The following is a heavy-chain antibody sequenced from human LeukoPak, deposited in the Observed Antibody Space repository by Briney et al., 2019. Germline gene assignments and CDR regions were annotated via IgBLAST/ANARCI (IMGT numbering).Heavy chain of an antibody. CDR3: ARVIGSYGDSAY. D-gene: IGHD4-17*01. J-gene: IGHJ4*02. Sequence: GGSLRLSCAASGFTFSSYSMNWVRQAPGKGLEWISYITSSSSSMYYADSVKGRFTISRDNAKNSLYLQMNSLRAEDTAVYYCARVIGSYGDSAYWGQGTLVTVSS. V-gene: IGHV3-48*04. CDR2: ITSSSSSM. CDR1: GFTFSSYS.